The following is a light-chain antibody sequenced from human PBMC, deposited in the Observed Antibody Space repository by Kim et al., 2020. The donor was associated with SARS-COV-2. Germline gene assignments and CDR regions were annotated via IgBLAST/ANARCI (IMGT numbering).Light chain of an antibody. CDR2: DAS. Sequence: ASVGDRVTITCRASQTIDTFLAWYQQKPGTAPKFLIYDASILQTGVPSRFSGSGSGTEFTLAISSLQPDDFATYYCQQYDSWPWTFGQGTKVDIK. CDR1: QTIDTF. J-gene: IGKJ1*01. CDR3: QQYDSWPWT. V-gene: IGKV1-5*01.